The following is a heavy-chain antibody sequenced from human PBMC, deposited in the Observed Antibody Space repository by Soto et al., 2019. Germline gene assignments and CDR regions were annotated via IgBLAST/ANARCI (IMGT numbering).Heavy chain of an antibody. J-gene: IGHJ6*02. Sequence: ASVKVSCKASGGTFSSYAISWVRQAPGQGLEWMGGIIPIFGTANYAQKFQGRVTITADKSTSTAYMELSSLRSEDTAVYYCARSTPAGKHYYYGMDVWGQGTTVTVSS. CDR1: GGTFSSYA. V-gene: IGHV1-69*06. CDR2: IIPIFGTA. CDR3: ARSTPAGKHYYYGMDV.